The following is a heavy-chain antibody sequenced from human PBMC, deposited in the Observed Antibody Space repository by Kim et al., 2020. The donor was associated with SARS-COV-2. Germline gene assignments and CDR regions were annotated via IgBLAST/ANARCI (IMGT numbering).Heavy chain of an antibody. Sequence: GGSLRLSCAASGVTFSSYAMSWVRQAPGKGLEWVSSVSESGESTSYGDSVKGRFTISRDNSKNTLYLQMDSLRAEDTAVYYCATRAQNGDSRFFDYWGQGTLVTVSS. CDR2: VSESGEST. V-gene: IGHV3-23*01. J-gene: IGHJ4*02. D-gene: IGHD1-1*01. CDR3: ATRAQNGDSRFFDY. CDR1: GVTFSSYA.